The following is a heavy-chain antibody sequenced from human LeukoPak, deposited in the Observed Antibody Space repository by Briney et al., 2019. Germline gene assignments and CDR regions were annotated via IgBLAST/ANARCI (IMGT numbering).Heavy chain of an antibody. CDR1: GFTFSSYW. Sequence: GGSLRLSCLASGFTFSSYWMHWVRQAPGKGLMWVSRINTDVNTNYGDSVKGRFTISRDNVKNTLYLQINSLRVEDTAVYYCARDITPDYYAMDVWGQGTTVTVSS. CDR2: INTDVNT. CDR3: ARDITPDYYAMDV. J-gene: IGHJ6*02. V-gene: IGHV3-74*01.